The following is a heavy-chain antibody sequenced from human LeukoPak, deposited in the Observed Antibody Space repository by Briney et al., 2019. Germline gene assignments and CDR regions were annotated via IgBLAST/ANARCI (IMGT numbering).Heavy chain of an antibody. CDR3: AKGPGNYDSSGYLDY. V-gene: IGHV3-30*18. J-gene: IGHJ4*02. Sequence: GGSLRLSCAASGFTFSSYGMHWVRQAPGKGLEWVAVISYDGSNKYYADSVKGRFTIPRDNSKNTLYLQMNSLRAEDAAVYYCAKGPGNYDSSGYLDYWGQGHLVTVSS. D-gene: IGHD3-22*01. CDR1: GFTFSSYG. CDR2: ISYDGSNK.